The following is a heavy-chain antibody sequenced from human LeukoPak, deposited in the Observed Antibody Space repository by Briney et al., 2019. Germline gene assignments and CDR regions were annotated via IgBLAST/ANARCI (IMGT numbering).Heavy chain of an antibody. CDR2: IYYSGST. V-gene: IGHV4-39*01. J-gene: IGHJ4*02. CDR1: GGSISSSSYY. D-gene: IGHD3-3*01. Sequence: PSETLSLTCTVSGGSISSSSYYWGWIRQPPGKGLEWIGSIYYSGSTYYNPSLKSRVTISVDTSKNQFSLKLSSVTAADTAVYYCAGSYYDFWSGYYNRPPGGYDYWGQGTLVTVSS. CDR3: AGSYYDFWSGYYNRPPGGYDY.